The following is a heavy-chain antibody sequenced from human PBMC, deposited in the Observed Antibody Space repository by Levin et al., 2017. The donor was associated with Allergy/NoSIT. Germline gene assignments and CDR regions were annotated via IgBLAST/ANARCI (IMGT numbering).Heavy chain of an antibody. V-gene: IGHV3-33*01. CDR3: ARGDGYSSGWPDAFDI. J-gene: IGHJ3*02. CDR1: GFTFSSYG. Sequence: QRGESLKISCAASGFTFSSYGMHWVRQAPGKGLEWVAVIWYDGSNKYYADSVKGRFTISRDNSKNTLYLQMNSLRAEDTAVYYCARGDGYSSGWPDAFDIWGQGTMVTVSS. D-gene: IGHD6-19*01. CDR2: IWYDGSNK.